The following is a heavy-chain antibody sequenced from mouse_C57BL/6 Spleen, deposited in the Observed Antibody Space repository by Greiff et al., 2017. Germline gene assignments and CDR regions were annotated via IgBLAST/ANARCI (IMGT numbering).Heavy chain of an antibody. CDR2: IHPNSGST. J-gene: IGHJ3*01. D-gene: IGHD2-4*01. Sequence: QVQLQQPGAELVKPGASVKLSCKASGYTFTSYWMHWVKQRPGQGLEWIGMIHPNSGSTNYNEKFKSKATLTVDKSSSTAYMQLSSLTSEDSAVYDCEREIDYGWFAYWGQGTLVTVSA. CDR1: GYTFTSYW. CDR3: EREIDYGWFAY. V-gene: IGHV1-64*01.